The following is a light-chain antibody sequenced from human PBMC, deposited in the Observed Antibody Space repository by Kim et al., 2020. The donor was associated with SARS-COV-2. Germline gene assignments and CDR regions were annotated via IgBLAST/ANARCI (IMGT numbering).Light chain of an antibody. V-gene: IGLV3-1*01. CDR2: EDI. Sequence: SYELTQPPSVSVSPGQTAIITCSGNNLGDKNVCWYQQRPGQSPLLVIYEDIKRPSGIPERVSGSNSGNTATLTISGTQAMYEADYYCQAWDSSTVVFGRGTQLTVL. J-gene: IGLJ2*01. CDR1: NLGDKN. CDR3: QAWDSSTVV.